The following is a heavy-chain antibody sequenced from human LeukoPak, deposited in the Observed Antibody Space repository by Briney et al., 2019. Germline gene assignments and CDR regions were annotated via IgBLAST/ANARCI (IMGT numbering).Heavy chain of an antibody. D-gene: IGHD3-22*01. J-gene: IGHJ4*02. V-gene: IGHV4-31*03. CDR3: ARVMYYYDSSGYYTDLYYFDY. Sequence: PSQTLSLTCTVSGGSISSGGYYWSWIRQRPGKGLEWIGYIYYSGSTYYNPSLKSRVTISVDTSKNQFSLKLSSVTAADTAVYYCARVMYYYDSSGYYTDLYYFDYWGQGTLVTVSS. CDR1: GGSISSGGYY. CDR2: IYYSGST.